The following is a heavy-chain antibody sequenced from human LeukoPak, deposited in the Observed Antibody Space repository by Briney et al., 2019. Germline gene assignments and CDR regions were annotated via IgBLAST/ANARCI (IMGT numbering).Heavy chain of an antibody. D-gene: IGHD3-3*01. V-gene: IGHV4-30-4*01. CDR3: ARGDTGSYHEFWSGYSLSWFDP. J-gene: IGHJ5*02. CDR2: IYYSGST. CDR1: GGSISSGDYY. Sequence: PSETLSLTCTVSGGSISSGDYYWSWIRQPPGKGLEWIGYIYYSGSTYYNPSLKSRVTISVDTSKNQFSLKLSSVTAADTAVYYCARGDTGSYHEFWSGYSLSWFDPWGQGTLVIVSS.